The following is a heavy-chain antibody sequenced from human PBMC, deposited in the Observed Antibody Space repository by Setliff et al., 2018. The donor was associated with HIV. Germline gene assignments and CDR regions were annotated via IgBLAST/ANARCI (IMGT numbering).Heavy chain of an antibody. J-gene: IGHJ4*02. Sequence: SETLSLTCTVSGGSISGGGYYWSWIRQHPGKGLEWIGYIYYSGSTYYNPSLKSRVTISIDTSKNQFSLKLSSVTAADTALYYCASLFHDTSAPWLYYFDYWGQGTLVTVSS. V-gene: IGHV4-31*03. CDR1: GGSISGGGYY. CDR3: ASLFHDTSAPWLYYFDY. D-gene: IGHD3-22*01. CDR2: IYYSGST.